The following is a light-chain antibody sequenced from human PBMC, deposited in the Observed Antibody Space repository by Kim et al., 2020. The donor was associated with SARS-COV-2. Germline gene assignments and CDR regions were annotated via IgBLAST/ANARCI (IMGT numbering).Light chain of an antibody. CDR3: CAYAGSPYV. V-gene: IGLV2-23*02. Sequence: PGQSITISCTGTSSDVGGYNLVTWYQQHPGKAPKLMIYEVTKRPSGVSDRFSGSKSGNTASLTISGLQAEDEADYYCCAYAGSPYVFGTGTKVTVL. CDR1: SSDVGGYNL. J-gene: IGLJ1*01. CDR2: EVT.